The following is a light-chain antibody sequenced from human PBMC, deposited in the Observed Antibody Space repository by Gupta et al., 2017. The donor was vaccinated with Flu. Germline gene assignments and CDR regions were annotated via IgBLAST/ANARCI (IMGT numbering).Light chain of an antibody. J-gene: IGKJ1*01. CDR1: QSVDVW. CDR3: QQDRSYPWT. CDR2: RSS. Sequence: DIQMTQSPSTLSASIGDRITITCRASQSVDVWLAWFQKKPGKAPKSLIYRSSILESGVPSRFSDSGSETEFTLTISSLQPDDFKSYYCQQDRSYPWTFGQGTKVEIK. V-gene: IGKV1-5*03.